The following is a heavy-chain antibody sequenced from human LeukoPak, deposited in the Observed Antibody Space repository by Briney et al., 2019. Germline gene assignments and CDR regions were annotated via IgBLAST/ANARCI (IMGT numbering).Heavy chain of an antibody. J-gene: IGHJ3*02. Sequence: GASAKVSCKASGYTFTGYYMHWVRQAPGQGLEWMGWINPNSGGTIYAQKFQGRVTMTRDTSISTAYMELSRLRSDDTAVYYCARVTGYYYENTGYYHHAFDIWGQGTMVTVSS. CDR3: ARVTGYYYENTGYYHHAFDI. CDR1: GYTFTGYY. D-gene: IGHD3-22*01. V-gene: IGHV1-2*02. CDR2: INPNSGGT.